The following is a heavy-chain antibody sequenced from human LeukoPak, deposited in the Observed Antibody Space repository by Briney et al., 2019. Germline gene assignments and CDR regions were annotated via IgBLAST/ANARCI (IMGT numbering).Heavy chain of an antibody. Sequence: SETLSLTCAVYGGSFSGYYWSWIRQPPGKGLEWIGEINHSGSTNYNPSLKSRVTISVDTSKNQFSLKLSSVTAADTAVYYCARDQLERAYYVMDVWGQGTTVTVSS. D-gene: IGHD1-1*01. CDR2: INHSGST. V-gene: IGHV4-34*01. J-gene: IGHJ6*02. CDR3: ARDQLERAYYVMDV. CDR1: GGSFSGYY.